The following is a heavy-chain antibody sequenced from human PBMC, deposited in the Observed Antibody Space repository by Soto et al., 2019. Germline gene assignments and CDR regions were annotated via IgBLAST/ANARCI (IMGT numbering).Heavy chain of an antibody. Sequence: QVQLVESGGGVVQPGTSLRLSCEVSGFTFSTYGMHWVRQAPGKGLDWVAIIWYDGSNKYYADSVKGRFTISRDDTKNTLYLQMNSLRAEDTAVYYCAIVDYGSGSQLSVWGHGTTVTVSS. CDR1: GFTFSTYG. J-gene: IGHJ6*02. D-gene: IGHD3-10*01. CDR3: AIVDYGSGSQLSV. CDR2: IWYDGSNK. V-gene: IGHV3-33*01.